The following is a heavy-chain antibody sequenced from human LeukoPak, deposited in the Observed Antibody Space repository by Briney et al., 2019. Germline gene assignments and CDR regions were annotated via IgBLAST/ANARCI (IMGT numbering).Heavy chain of an antibody. J-gene: IGHJ5*02. CDR1: GGSFSGYY. CDR3: ARARPFNWFDP. D-gene: IGHD6-6*01. Sequence: KSSETLSLTCAVYGGSFSGYYWSWIRQPPGKGLEWIGEINHSGSTNYNPSLKSRVTISVDTSKNQFSLKLSSVTAADTAVYYCARARPFNWFDPWGQGTLVTVSS. CDR2: INHSGST. V-gene: IGHV4-34*01.